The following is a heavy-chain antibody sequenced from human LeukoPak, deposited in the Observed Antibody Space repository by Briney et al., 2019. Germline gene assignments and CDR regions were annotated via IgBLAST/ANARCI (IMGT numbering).Heavy chain of an antibody. CDR3: ARDIEFST. Sequence: GGSLRLSCAAYGFTFSDSAMNWVRQAPGKGLEWVSLISFSGGNTYYADSMKGRFTISRDNYKDTLYLQMNSLRAEDTAMYYCARDIEFSTWGLGTMVTVSS. J-gene: IGHJ3*01. CDR1: GFTFSDSA. CDR2: ISFSGGNT. D-gene: IGHD3-3*02. V-gene: IGHV3-23*01.